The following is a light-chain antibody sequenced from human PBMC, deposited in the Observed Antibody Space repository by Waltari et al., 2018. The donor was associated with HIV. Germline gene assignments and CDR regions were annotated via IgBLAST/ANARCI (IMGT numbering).Light chain of an antibody. CDR3: QQYAGSPRT. V-gene: IGKV3-20*01. CDR1: QSVSSSH. Sequence: ENVLTQSPGTLSLSPGEGATLSCRASQSVSSSHLAWYQQRPGQAPRLLIYDASSRPTGIPDRFSGSGSGTEFTLTITRLEPEDFAVYYCQQYAGSPRTFGQGTKVEIK. CDR2: DAS. J-gene: IGKJ2*01.